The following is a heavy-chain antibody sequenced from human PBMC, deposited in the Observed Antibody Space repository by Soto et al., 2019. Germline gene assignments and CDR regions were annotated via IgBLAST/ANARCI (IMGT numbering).Heavy chain of an antibody. J-gene: IGHJ4*02. CDR2: INHSGST. V-gene: IGHV4-34*01. CDR3: ARDDAAYYYGSGSYYGYFDY. CDR1: GGSFSGYY. D-gene: IGHD3-10*01. Sequence: SETLSLTCAVYGGSFSGYYWSWIRQPPGKGLEWIGEINHSGSTNYNPSLKSRVTISVDTSKNQFSLKLSSVTAADTAVYYCARDDAAYYYGSGSYYGYFDYWGQGTLVTVSS.